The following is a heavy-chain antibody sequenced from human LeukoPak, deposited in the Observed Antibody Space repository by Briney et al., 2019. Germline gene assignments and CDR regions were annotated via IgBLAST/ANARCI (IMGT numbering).Heavy chain of an antibody. CDR2: INAGNGNT. CDR1: GYTFTTYA. D-gene: IGHD5-12*01. V-gene: IGHV1-3*01. Sequence: ASVKVSCKASGYTFTTYAMHWVRQAPGQSLEWMGWINAGNGNTKYSQKFQGRVTISRDTSASTAYMELSSLRSEDTAVYYCARGVRSIVATIRYYFDYWGQGTLVTVSS. CDR3: ARGVRSIVATIRYYFDY. J-gene: IGHJ4*02.